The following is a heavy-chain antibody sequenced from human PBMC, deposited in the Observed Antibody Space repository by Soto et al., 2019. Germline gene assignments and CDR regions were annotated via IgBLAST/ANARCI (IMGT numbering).Heavy chain of an antibody. D-gene: IGHD3-9*01. CDR2: ISTFNGKT. V-gene: IGHV1-18*01. CDR3: ARLLTEGATFRVDAFDL. Sequence: QIQLVQSGGGVKTPGASVKVSCTTSRYTFTSHGIAWVRQAPGQGLEWMGWISTFNGKTDYAQQFQGRVTMTADTIASTVDMELRSLRSDDTAVYWCARLLTEGATFRVDAFDLWGQGTKVTVSS. CDR1: RYTFTSHG. J-gene: IGHJ3*01.